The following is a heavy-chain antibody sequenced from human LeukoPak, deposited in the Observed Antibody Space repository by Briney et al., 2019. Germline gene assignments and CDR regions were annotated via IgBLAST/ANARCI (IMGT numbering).Heavy chain of an antibody. D-gene: IGHD1/OR15-1a*01. CDR3: ARETTSGWFDP. J-gene: IGHJ5*02. CDR1: GFTISSNY. CDR2: MYTGGTT. Sequence: GGSLRLSCAASGFTISSNYMSWVRRAPGKGLEWVSVMYTGGTTYYADSVKGRFTISRDNSKNTLYLQMNSLRAEDTAVYYCARETTSGWFDPWGQGALVTVSS. V-gene: IGHV3-53*01.